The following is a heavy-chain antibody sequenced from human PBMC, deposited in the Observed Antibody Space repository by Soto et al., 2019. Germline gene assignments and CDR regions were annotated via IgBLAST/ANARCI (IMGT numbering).Heavy chain of an antibody. V-gene: IGHV3-7*03. CDR1: GFTFSIYW. CDR3: ARATERSGSYYYFES. D-gene: IGHD3-22*01. Sequence: EVQLVESGGGLVQPGGSLRLSCAASGFTFSIYWMSWVRQAPGKGLQLVANRNRDASEQDYVDSLKGRFTISRDNPENSLHLQMNSLKDEDKAVYYCARATERSGSYYYFESWGQGTLVTVSS. CDR2: RNRDASEQ. J-gene: IGHJ4*02.